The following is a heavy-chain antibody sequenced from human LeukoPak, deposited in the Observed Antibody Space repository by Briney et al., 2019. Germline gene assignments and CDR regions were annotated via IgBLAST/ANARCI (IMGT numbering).Heavy chain of an antibody. CDR2: IGAYNGNT. D-gene: IGHD3-10*01. Sequence: VASVKVSCKASGYTFTSYGISWVRQAPGQGLEWMGWIGAYNGNTNYAQKLQGRVTMTTDTSTSTAYMELRSLRSDDTAVYYCARDIERATRRSGSYYNFRKPLDYWGQGTLVTVSS. V-gene: IGHV1-18*01. J-gene: IGHJ4*02. CDR1: GYTFTSYG. CDR3: ARDIERATRRSGSYYNFRKPLDY.